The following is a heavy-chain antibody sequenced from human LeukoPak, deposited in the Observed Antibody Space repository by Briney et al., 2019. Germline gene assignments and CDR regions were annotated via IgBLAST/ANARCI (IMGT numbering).Heavy chain of an antibody. Sequence: SETLSLTCNVSGGSIRSSYWSWVRLPPGKGMEFVGYLSYSGNSNYNPSLKGRVTISVDTSKTQFSLELTSVTAADTAVYYCARAQDHYDVGKFWYFDLWGRGILVTVSS. CDR3: ARAQDHYDVGKFWYFDL. J-gene: IGHJ2*01. V-gene: IGHV4-59*01. CDR2: LSYSGNS. D-gene: IGHD3-22*01. CDR1: GGSIRSSY.